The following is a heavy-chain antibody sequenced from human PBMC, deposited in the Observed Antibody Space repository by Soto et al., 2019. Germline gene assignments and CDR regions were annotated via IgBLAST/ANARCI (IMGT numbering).Heavy chain of an antibody. CDR1: KFTFSSYW. CDR3: ARDFLGHGDYLFDL. CDR2: INNDGSST. V-gene: IGHV3-74*01. Sequence: EVQLVESGGGLVQPGGSLRLSCAASKFTFSSYWMHWVRQAPGKGLVWVSRINNDGSSTNYADSVKGRFTISRDNAKNTLDLQMNSLRAEDTAVYYCARDFLGHGDYLFDLWGQGTLVTVSS. J-gene: IGHJ5*02. D-gene: IGHD4-17*01.